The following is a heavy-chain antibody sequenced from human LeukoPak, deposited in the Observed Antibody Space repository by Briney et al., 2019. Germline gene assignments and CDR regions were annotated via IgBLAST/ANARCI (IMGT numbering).Heavy chain of an antibody. V-gene: IGHV3-74*01. CDR3: ATVFEH. CDR1: GFTLNSNW. CDR2: INEDGRGT. J-gene: IGHJ4*02. Sequence: PGGSLRLSCAVSGFTLNSNWIHWVRQAPGQGLEWVSRINEDGRGTSYADSVKGRFTISKDDAKNTVYLQMNSLRAEDTAVYYCATVFEHWGQGTLVTVSS.